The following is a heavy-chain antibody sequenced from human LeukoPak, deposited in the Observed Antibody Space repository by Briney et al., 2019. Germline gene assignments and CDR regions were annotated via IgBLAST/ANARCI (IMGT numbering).Heavy chain of an antibody. CDR2: IWYDGSNK. CDR3: ARDHSPYTSPNYNYFDP. CDR1: GFTFSSYG. D-gene: IGHD2-2*02. J-gene: IGHJ5*02. V-gene: IGHV3-33*01. Sequence: PGGSLRLSCAASGFTFSSYGMHWVRQAPGKGLEWVAVIWYDGSNKYYADSVKGRFTISRDNSKNTLYLQMNSLRAEDTAVYYCARDHSPYTSPNYNYFDPWGQETLVTVSS.